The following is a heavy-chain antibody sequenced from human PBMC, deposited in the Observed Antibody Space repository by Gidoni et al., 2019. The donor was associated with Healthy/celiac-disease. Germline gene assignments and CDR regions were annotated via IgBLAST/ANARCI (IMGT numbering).Heavy chain of an antibody. CDR3: AKDMITLSSGWLDY. J-gene: IGHJ4*02. CDR2: ISWNSGSI. CDR1: GFTFDDYA. V-gene: IGHV3-9*01. D-gene: IGHD6-19*01. Sequence: EVTLVESGGGLVQPGRSLRLSCAASGFTFDDYAMHWVRQAPGKGLEWVSGISWNSGSIGYADSVKGRFTISRDNAKNSLYLQMNSLRAEDTALYYCAKDMITLSSGWLDYWGQGTLVTVSS.